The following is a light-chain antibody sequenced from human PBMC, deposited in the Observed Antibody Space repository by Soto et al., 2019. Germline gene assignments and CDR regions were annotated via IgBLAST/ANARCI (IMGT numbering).Light chain of an antibody. CDR2: ASS. CDR1: QSVRSY. V-gene: IGKV1-39*01. J-gene: IGKJ4*01. CDR3: QQSYTSPLT. Sequence: DTQMTQSPSSVSASVGDRVTIACRAGQSVRSYLNWYQQKPGKAPNLLIYASSTLQSGVPSRFSGGGSGTDFTLTISSLQPEDFATYYCQQSYTSPLTFGGGTKVEI.